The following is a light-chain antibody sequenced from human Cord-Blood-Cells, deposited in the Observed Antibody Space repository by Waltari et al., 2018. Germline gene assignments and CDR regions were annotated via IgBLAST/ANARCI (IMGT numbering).Light chain of an antibody. CDR3: QQYGSSMYT. CDR2: GAS. V-gene: IGKV3-20*01. Sequence: ELVLTQSPGTLSLSPGASATLSCRASQSVSSSYLAWYQQKPGQAPRLLIYGASSRATGIPDRFSGSGSGTDFTLTISRLEPEDFAVYYCQQYGSSMYTFGQGTKLEIK. J-gene: IGKJ2*01. CDR1: QSVSSSY.